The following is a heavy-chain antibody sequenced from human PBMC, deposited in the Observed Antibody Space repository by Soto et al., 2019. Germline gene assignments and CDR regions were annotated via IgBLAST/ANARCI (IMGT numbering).Heavy chain of an antibody. J-gene: IGHJ3*01. D-gene: IGHD3-10*01. V-gene: IGHV3-23*01. CDR3: ARDPNGDFLGAFDF. CDR1: GFTFSSHA. CDR2: ISGSGGST. Sequence: GGSLRLSCAASGFTFSSHAMTWVRQTPGKGLEWVSSISGSGGSTYYADSVEGRFTISRDNSKNTLYLQMNSLRVEDTAVYFCARDPNGDFLGAFDFWGQKTVVTVSS.